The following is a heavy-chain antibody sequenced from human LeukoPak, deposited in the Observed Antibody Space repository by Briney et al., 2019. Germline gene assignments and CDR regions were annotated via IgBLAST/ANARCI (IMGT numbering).Heavy chain of an antibody. V-gene: IGHV4-38-2*02. Sequence: PSETLSLTRAVSGYSITSDYYWGWIRQSPGKGLEWIGSIYHSGITHYNPSLKSRVTISVDTSNNQFSLRLSSVTAADTAVYYCAREVGRRSGYSYWGQGTPVTVSS. J-gene: IGHJ4*02. CDR1: GYSITSDYY. CDR2: IYHSGIT. D-gene: IGHD3-3*01. CDR3: AREVGRRSGYSY.